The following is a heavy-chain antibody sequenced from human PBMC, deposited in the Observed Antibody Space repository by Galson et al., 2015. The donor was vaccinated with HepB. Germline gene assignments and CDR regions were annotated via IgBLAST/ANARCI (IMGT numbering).Heavy chain of an antibody. V-gene: IGHV3-53*01. CDR1: GFTVSSNY. CDR3: AKGTVTTPGDYFDY. J-gene: IGHJ4*02. D-gene: IGHD4-17*01. CDR2: IYSGGST. Sequence: SLRLSCAASGFTVSSNYMSWVRQAPGKGLEWVSAIYSGGSTYYADSVKGRFTISRDNSKNTLYLQMNSLRAEDTAVYYCAKGTVTTPGDYFDYWGQGTLVTVSS.